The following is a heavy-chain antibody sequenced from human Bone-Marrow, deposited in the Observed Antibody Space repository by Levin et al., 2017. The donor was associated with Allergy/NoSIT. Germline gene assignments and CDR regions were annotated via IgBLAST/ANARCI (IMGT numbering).Heavy chain of an antibody. CDR2: IRGSGDKT. D-gene: IGHD6-19*01. Sequence: GESLKISCAASGFTFSDYAITWVRQAPGQGLEWVSAIRGSGDKTYYRDSVKGRFTVSRDNSKNTVYLQMNSLRGEDTALYYCAREMGGTRGWYNVDYWGQGTLVTVSP. CDR1: GFTFSDYA. J-gene: IGHJ4*02. CDR3: AREMGGTRGWYNVDY. V-gene: IGHV3-23*01.